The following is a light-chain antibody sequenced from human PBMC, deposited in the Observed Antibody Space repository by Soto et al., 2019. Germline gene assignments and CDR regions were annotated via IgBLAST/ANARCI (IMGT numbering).Light chain of an antibody. CDR1: QSVSSSY. V-gene: IGKV3-20*01. Sequence: EIVLTQSPGTLSLSPGGRATLSCRASQSVSSSYLAWYQQKGGQAPRLLIYGASSRATGIPDRFSGSGSGTDFTLTISRLEPEDFAVYYCQQYVRSPWTFGQGTKVEIQ. CDR2: GAS. J-gene: IGKJ1*01. CDR3: QQYVRSPWT.